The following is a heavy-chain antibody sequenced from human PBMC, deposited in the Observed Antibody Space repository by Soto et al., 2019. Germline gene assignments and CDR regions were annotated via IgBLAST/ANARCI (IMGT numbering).Heavy chain of an antibody. CDR1: GCSLIKYY. V-gene: IGHV4-4*07. Sequence: PXETLSLTCTVSGCSLIKYYWSWIRQPAGKGLEWIGRVSTSGNVVSKASLRSRLTMSVDTSKNQFSLRLTSVTAADTAVYYCARDNNDFWSLYPLAFDYWGQGALVTVSS. CDR2: VSTSGNV. D-gene: IGHD3-3*01. CDR3: ARDNNDFWSLYPLAFDY. J-gene: IGHJ4*02.